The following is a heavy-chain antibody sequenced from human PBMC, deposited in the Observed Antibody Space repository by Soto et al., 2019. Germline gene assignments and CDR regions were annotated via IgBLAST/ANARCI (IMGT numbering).Heavy chain of an antibody. D-gene: IGHD2-15*01. CDR3: TTDTISPPPNIGGY. CDR1: GFTFSSFV. J-gene: IGHJ4*01. CDR2: LSLDGSNK. Sequence: PGGSLRLSCAASGFTFSSFVMHWVRQAPGKGLEWVAALSLDGSNKNYADSVKGRFTISRDNSKNTLYLQMNSLRAEDTAVYYCTTDTISPPPNIGGYWGQGTLVTVSS. V-gene: IGHV3-30*14.